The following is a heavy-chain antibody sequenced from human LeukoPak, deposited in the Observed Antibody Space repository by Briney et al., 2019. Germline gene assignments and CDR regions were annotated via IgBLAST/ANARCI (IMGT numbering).Heavy chain of an antibody. CDR3: ARTKKDRYYYGSGSGYYFDY. D-gene: IGHD3-10*01. J-gene: IGHJ4*02. CDR1: GGSISSGGYY. CDR2: IYYSGST. Sequence: SETLSLTCTVSGGSISSGGYYWSWLRQHPGKGLEWLGYIYYSGSTYYNPSLKSRVTISVDTSKNQFSLKLSSVTAADTAVYYCARTKKDRYYYGSGSGYYFDYWGQGTLVTVSS. V-gene: IGHV4-31*03.